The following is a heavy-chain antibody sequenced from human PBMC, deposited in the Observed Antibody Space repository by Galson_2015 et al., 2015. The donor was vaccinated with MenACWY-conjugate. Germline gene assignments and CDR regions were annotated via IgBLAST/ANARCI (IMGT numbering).Heavy chain of an antibody. CDR1: GFTFSSYA. V-gene: IGHV3-23*01. J-gene: IGHJ5*02. CDR3: AKVTAAAAGTDWFDP. D-gene: IGHD6-13*01. Sequence: SLRLSCAASGFTFSSYAMSWVRQAPGKGLEWVSAISGSGGSTYYADSVKGRFTISRDNSKNTLYLQMNSLRAADTAVYYCAKVTAAAAGTDWFDPWGQGTLVTVSS. CDR2: ISGSGGST.